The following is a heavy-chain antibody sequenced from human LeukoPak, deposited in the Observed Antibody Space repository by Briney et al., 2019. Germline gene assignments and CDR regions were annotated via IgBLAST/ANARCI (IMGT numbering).Heavy chain of an antibody. V-gene: IGHV3-13*01. J-gene: IGHJ4*02. CDR1: GFTFRSYD. CDR3: ARGHRSEQLVLDYFDY. Sequence: GGSLSLSCAASGFTFRSYDMHWVRQATGKGLEWVSAIGTSGDTHYPGSVKGRFTISRENAKNSLYLQMNSLRAGDTAVYYCARGHRSEQLVLDYFDYWGQGTLVTVSS. D-gene: IGHD6-13*01. CDR2: IGTSGDT.